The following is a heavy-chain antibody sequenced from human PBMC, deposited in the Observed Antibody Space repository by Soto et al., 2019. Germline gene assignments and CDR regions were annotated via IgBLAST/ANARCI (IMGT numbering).Heavy chain of an antibody. Sequence: QVQLVQSGAEVKKPGSSVKVSCKASGGTFSSYAISWVRQAPGQGLEWMGGIIPIFGTANYAQKFQGRVTITADESTSTAYMELSSLRSEDTAVYYCARDPGYYYDSSGYFHYFDYWGQGTLVTVSS. CDR3: ARDPGYYYDSSGYFHYFDY. J-gene: IGHJ4*02. CDR1: GGTFSSYA. CDR2: IIPIFGTA. V-gene: IGHV1-69*01. D-gene: IGHD3-22*01.